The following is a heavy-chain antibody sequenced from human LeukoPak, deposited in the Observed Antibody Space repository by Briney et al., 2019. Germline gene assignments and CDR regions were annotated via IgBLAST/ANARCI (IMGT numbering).Heavy chain of an antibody. D-gene: IGHD6-19*01. CDR2: ISGSGGST. CDR3: AKAVAVAGLFDY. Sequence: GGSLRLSCAASGFTFSSYAMSWVRQAPGKGLEWVSAISGSGGSTYYADSVKSRFTISRDNSKNTLYLQMNSLRAEDTAVYYCAKAVAVAGLFDYWGQGTLVTVSS. V-gene: IGHV3-23*01. CDR1: GFTFSSYA. J-gene: IGHJ4*02.